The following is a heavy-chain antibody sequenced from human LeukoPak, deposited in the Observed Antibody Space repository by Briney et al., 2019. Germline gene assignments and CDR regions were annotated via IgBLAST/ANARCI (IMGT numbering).Heavy chain of an antibody. D-gene: IGHD3-10*01. CDR2: MNPNSGNT. CDR3: ARGNTMVRGVKFVDY. CDR1: RYTFTSYD. V-gene: IGHV1-8*01. Sequence: ASVKVSCKASRYTFTSYDINWVRQATGQGLEWMGWMNPNSGNTGYAQKFQGRVTMTRNTSISTAYMELSSLGSEDTAVYYCARGNTMVRGVKFVDYWGQGTLVTVSS. J-gene: IGHJ4*02.